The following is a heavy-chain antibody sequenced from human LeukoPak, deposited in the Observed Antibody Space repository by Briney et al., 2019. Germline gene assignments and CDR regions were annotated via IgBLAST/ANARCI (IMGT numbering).Heavy chain of an antibody. CDR2: IKEDGSEK. CDR1: GFSFSSYW. V-gene: IGHV3-7*01. J-gene: IGHJ4*02. CDR3: ARGGSENDY. D-gene: IGHD3-10*01. Sequence: PGGSLRLSCAASGFSFSSYWMSWVRQAPGKGLEWVANIKEDGSEKNYVDSVKGRFTISRDNAKNSLYLQMNSLRAEDTAVYYCARGGSENDYWGQGTLVTVSS.